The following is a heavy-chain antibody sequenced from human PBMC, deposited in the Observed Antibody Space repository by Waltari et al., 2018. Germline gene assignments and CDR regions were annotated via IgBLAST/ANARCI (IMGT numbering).Heavy chain of an antibody. Sequence: EVQVVESGGGLVQPGGSLRLSCAASGFTFSAYWMHWVRQVPGKGLLWISRINPDGSETNYADSVKGRFTISRDNAKNTVFLEMSSLKAEDTAIYYCAKDGNRGSRSLEPWGQGTLVTVSS. V-gene: IGHV3-74*01. CDR3: AKDGNRGSRSLEP. CDR2: INPDGSET. D-gene: IGHD1-26*01. CDR1: GFTFSAYW. J-gene: IGHJ5*02.